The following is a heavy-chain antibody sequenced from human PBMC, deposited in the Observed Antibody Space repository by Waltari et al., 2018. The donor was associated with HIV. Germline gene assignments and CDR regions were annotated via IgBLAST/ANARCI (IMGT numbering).Heavy chain of an antibody. V-gene: IGHV4-59*01. J-gene: IGHJ6*02. CDR2: IYYSGST. CDR1: GGSISSYY. D-gene: IGHD1-26*01. CDR3: ARYTGWGGMDV. Sequence: QVQLQESGPGLVKPSETLSLTCTVSGGSISSYYWSWIRQPPGKGLEWIGYIYYSGSTNYNPSLKSRVTISVDTSKNQFSLKLSSVTAADTAVYYCARYTGWGGMDVWGQGTTVTVSS.